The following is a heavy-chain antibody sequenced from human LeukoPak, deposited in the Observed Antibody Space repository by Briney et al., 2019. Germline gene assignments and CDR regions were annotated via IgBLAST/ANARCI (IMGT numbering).Heavy chain of an antibody. CDR1: GYTFTNYW. V-gene: IGHV3-7*05. Sequence: SGESLKISCKGSGYTFTNYWIDWVRQAPGKGLEWVANIEQDGSEKNYVDSVKGRFTISRDNAKNSLYLQMNSLRAEDTAVYYCARGHGWFDPWGQGTLVTVSS. CDR2: IEQDGSEK. J-gene: IGHJ5*02. CDR3: ARGHGWFDP.